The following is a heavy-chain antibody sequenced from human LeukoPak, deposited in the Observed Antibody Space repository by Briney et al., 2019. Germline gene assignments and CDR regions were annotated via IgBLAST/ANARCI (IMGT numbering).Heavy chain of an antibody. CDR1: GFTFDDYA. V-gene: IGHV3-43D*04. J-gene: IGHJ6*03. D-gene: IGHD4-17*01. Sequence: GGSLRLSCAASGFTFDDYAMHWVRQAPGKGLEWVSLISWDGGSTYYADSVKGRFTISRDNSKNSLYLQTNSLRAEDTALYYCAKDPGDYDYYYYYMDVWGKGTTVTVSS. CDR3: AKDPGDYDYYYYYMDV. CDR2: ISWDGGST.